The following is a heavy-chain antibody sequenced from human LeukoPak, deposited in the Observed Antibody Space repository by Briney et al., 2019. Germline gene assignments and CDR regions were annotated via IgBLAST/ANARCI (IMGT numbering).Heavy chain of an antibody. CDR1: GFTFSSYA. V-gene: IGHV3-30*04. J-gene: IGHJ4*02. D-gene: IGHD6-19*01. CDR3: ARVSVAGTWLLDY. Sequence: PGRSLRLSCAASGFTFSSYAMHWVRQAPGKGLEWVAAISYDGSNKYYADSVKGRFTISRDNSKNTLYLQMNSLRAEDTAVYYCARVSVAGTWLLDYWGQGTLVTVSS. CDR2: ISYDGSNK.